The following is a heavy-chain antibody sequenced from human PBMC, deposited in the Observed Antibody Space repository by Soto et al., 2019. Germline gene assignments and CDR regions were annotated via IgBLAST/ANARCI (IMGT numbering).Heavy chain of an antibody. D-gene: IGHD4-17*01. CDR3: AHKPLTTTGAFDP. CDR1: GFSLTRGVG. Sequence: QITLKESGPALVKPTQTLTLTCTFSGFSLTRGVGVAWIRQPPGKALEWLALIYWDDDKRYSSSLKSRLTITKDTSKNQVVLIMTTMDPVDTATYYCAHKPLTTTGAFDPWGQGTLVTVS. J-gene: IGHJ5*02. CDR2: IYWDDDK. V-gene: IGHV2-5*02.